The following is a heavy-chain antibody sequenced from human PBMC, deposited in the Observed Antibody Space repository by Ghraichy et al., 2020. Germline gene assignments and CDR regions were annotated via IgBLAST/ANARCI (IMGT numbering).Heavy chain of an antibody. CDR3: ARGGRSGSLDY. J-gene: IGHJ4*02. Sequence: SETLSLTCTVSGGSISSGSYYWSWIRQPAGKGLEWIGRIYTSGSTNYNPSLKSRVTISVDTSKNQFSLKLSSVTAADTAVYYCARGGRSGSLDYWGQGTLVTVSS. V-gene: IGHV4-61*02. D-gene: IGHD1-26*01. CDR2: IYTSGST. CDR1: GGSISSGSYY.